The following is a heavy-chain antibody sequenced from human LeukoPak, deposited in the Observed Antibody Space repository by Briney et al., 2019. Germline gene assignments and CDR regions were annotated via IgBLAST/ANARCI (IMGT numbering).Heavy chain of an antibody. CDR1: GFTFGNYA. CDR2: ISGTGSST. J-gene: IGHJ5*02. Sequence: PGGSLRLSCEASGFTFGNYAMNWVRQALGKGLEWVSTISGTGSSTYYADSAKGRFTISRDNSKDTLFLQLNSLTAADTAMYFCAKASVAIPQYCNSWGQGTLVTVSS. CDR3: AKASVAIPQYCNS. V-gene: IGHV3-23*01. D-gene: IGHD2-2*02.